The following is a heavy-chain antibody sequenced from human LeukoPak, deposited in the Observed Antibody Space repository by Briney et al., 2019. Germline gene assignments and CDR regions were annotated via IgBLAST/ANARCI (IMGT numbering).Heavy chain of an antibody. V-gene: IGHV1-2*02. Sequence: ASVKVSCKASGYTITGHYIHWVRQAPGQGLEWMGWINPNSGDTNYAQKFQGRVTMTGDTSINTAFMELSRLRSDDTAVYYCARDRHWNQGNFDYWGQGTLVTVSS. CDR3: ARDRHWNQGNFDY. J-gene: IGHJ4*02. CDR1: GYTITGHY. D-gene: IGHD1-1*01. CDR2: INPNSGDT.